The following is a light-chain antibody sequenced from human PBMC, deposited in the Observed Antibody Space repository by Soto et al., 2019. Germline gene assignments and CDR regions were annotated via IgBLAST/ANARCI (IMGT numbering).Light chain of an antibody. CDR2: GAS. J-gene: IGKJ4*01. V-gene: IGKV3-15*01. CDR1: RDISNN. Sequence: ETVMTQSPASRSLSPGERATLSCRASRDISNNLAWYQQKPGQAPRLLIYGASSRATGIPAMFIGSGSGTEFTLTISSLQYEDFAFSYCQQHNDWTLTFGGGTKVDIK. CDR3: QQHNDWTLT.